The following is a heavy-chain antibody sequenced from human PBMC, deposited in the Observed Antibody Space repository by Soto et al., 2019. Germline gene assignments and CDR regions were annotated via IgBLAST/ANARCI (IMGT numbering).Heavy chain of an antibody. J-gene: IGHJ6*03. D-gene: IGHD2-2*01. V-gene: IGHV1-69*02. CDR2: IIPILGIA. CDR3: AGGLIGYCSSTSCSVEYYYYMDV. Sequence: QVQLVQSGAEVKKPGSSVKVSCKASGGTFSSYTISWVRQAPGQGLEWMGRIIPILGIANYAQKFQGRVKITADNSTSTAYMELSSLRSEDTGVYYCAGGLIGYCSSTSCSVEYYYYMDVWGEGTKVTVSS. CDR1: GGTFSSYT.